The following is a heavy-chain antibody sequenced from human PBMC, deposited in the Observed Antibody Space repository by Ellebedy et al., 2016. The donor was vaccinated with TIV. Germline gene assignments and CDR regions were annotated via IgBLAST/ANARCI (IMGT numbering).Heavy chain of an antibody. Sequence: GSLRLXCTVSGGSINSGGYYWSWIRQHPGKGLEWIGYIYYSGSTNYNPSLKSRVTISVDTSKNQFSLKLSSVTAADTAVYYCARDTNNYYDSSGYPNHAFDIWGQGTMVTVSS. V-gene: IGHV4-61*08. CDR3: ARDTNNYYDSSGYPNHAFDI. CDR1: GGSINSGGYY. J-gene: IGHJ3*02. D-gene: IGHD3-22*01. CDR2: IYYSGST.